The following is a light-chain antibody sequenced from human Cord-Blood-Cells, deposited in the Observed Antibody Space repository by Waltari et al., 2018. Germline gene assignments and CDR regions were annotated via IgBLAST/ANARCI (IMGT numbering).Light chain of an antibody. CDR1: SSDVGRYHY. Sequence: QSALTQPAPVSGSPGQSITISCTGTSSDVGRYHYASWSQQHPGQAPKLMIYEVSKRPSGVSNRFSGSKSGNTASLTISGLQAEDEADYYCSSYTSSSTWVFGGGTKLTVL. J-gene: IGLJ3*02. V-gene: IGLV2-14*01. CDR2: EVS. CDR3: SSYTSSSTWV.